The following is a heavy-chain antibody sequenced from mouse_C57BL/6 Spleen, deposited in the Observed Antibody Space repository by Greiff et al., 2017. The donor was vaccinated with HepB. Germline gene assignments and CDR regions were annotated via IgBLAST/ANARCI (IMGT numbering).Heavy chain of an antibody. Sequence: QVQLKESGAELVRPGASVTLSCKASGYTFTDYEMHWVKQTPVHGLEWIGAIDPETGGTAYNQKFKGKAILTADKSSSTAYMELRSLTSEDAAVYYCTSFSTTAWGQGTSVTVSS. J-gene: IGHJ4*01. CDR1: GYTFTDYE. CDR2: IDPETGGT. D-gene: IGHD1-1*01. CDR3: TSFSTTA. V-gene: IGHV1-15*01.